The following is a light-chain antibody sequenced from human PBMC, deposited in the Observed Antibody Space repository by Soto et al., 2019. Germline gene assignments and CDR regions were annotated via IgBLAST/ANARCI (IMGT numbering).Light chain of an antibody. V-gene: IGKV1-12*01. CDR2: AAS. CDR3: QQANSFPWT. Sequence: DIQMTQSPSSVSASVGDRVTITCRASQGIGGWLAWYQQKPGKAPKLLIYAASSLQTGVPSRFSGSGYGTDCTLTISSLQPEDFATDYCQQANSFPWTFGQGTKVEIK. CDR1: QGIGGW. J-gene: IGKJ1*01.